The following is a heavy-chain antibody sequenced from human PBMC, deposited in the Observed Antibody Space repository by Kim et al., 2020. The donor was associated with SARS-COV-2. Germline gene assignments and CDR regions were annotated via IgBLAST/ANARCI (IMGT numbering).Heavy chain of an antibody. J-gene: IGHJ4*02. D-gene: IGHD6-13*01. Sequence: ASVKVSCKASGYTFTSYAMHWVRQAPGQRLEWMGWINAGNGNTKYSQKFQGRVTITRDTSASTAYMELSSLRSEDTAVYYCARDGTHSGYSSSWYPFYFDYWGQGTLVTVSS. CDR3: ARDGTHSGYSSSWYPFYFDY. V-gene: IGHV1-3*01. CDR2: INAGNGNT. CDR1: GYTFTSYA.